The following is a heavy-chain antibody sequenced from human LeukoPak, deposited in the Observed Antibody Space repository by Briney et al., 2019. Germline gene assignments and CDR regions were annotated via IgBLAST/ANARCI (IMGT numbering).Heavy chain of an antibody. CDR2: INHSGST. D-gene: IGHD3-3*01. Sequence: PSETLSLTCAVYGGSFSGYYWSWIRQPPGKGLEWIGEINHSGSTNYNPSLKSRVTMSVDTSKNQFSLKLSSVTAADTAVYYCASSPTYYDFWSGSFWDRETMDVWGKGTTVTVSS. V-gene: IGHV4-34*01. CDR3: ASSPTYYDFWSGSFWDRETMDV. J-gene: IGHJ6*03. CDR1: GGSFSGYY.